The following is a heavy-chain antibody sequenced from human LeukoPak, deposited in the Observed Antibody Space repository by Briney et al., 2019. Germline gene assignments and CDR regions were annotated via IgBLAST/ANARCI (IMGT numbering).Heavy chain of an antibody. CDR1: GGSISSGGYS. V-gene: IGHV4-30-2*01. CDR3: ARDNRVDNEGAFDY. CDR2: IYHSGST. D-gene: IGHD1-1*01. J-gene: IGHJ4*02. Sequence: PSQTLSLTCAVSGGSISSGGYSWSWIRQPPGKGLEWIGYIYHSGSTYYNPSLKSRVTISVDRSKNQFSLKLSSVTAADTAVYYCARDNRVDNEGAFDYWGQGTLVTVSS.